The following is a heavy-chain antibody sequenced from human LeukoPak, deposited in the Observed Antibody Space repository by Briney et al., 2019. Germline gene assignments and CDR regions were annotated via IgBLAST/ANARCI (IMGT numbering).Heavy chain of an antibody. J-gene: IGHJ6*02. Sequence: GASVKVSCKASGGTFSSYGISWVRQAPGQGLEWMGWISAYNGNTNYAQKLQGRVTMTTDTSTSTAYMELRSLRSDDTAVYYCARDQYDFWSGYCPVCGDYYYYYGMDVWGQGTTVTVSS. CDR1: GGTFSSYG. CDR2: ISAYNGNT. V-gene: IGHV1-18*01. CDR3: ARDQYDFWSGYCPVCGDYYYYYGMDV. D-gene: IGHD3-3*01.